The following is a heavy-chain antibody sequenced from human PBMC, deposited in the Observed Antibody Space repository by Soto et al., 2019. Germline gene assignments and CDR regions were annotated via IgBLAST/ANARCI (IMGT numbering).Heavy chain of an antibody. CDR1: GYTFTSYA. CDR2: INAGNGNT. V-gene: IGHV1-3*01. Sequence: GASVKVSCKASGYTFTSYAMHWVRQAPGQRLEWMGWINAGNGNTKYSQKFQGRVTITRDTSASTAYMELSSLRSEDTAVYYCARDWCSGGSCYSLGSGMDVWGQGTMVTVSS. CDR3: ARDWCSGGSCYSLGSGMDV. J-gene: IGHJ6*02. D-gene: IGHD2-15*01.